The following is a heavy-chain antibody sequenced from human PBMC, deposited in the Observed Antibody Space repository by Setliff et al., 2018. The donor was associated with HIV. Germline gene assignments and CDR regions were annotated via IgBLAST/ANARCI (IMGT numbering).Heavy chain of an antibody. CDR2: LYVSGDT. CDR1: GASFTTHY. J-gene: IGHJ3*02. CDR3: ARHSDFWSEDAFDI. Sequence: SETLSLTCTVSGASFTTHYWSWVRQPAGKGLEWIGRLYVSGDTNYNPSLKSRVTMSLDTSKKHFSLNLKSVTAADTAVYYCARHSDFWSEDAFDIWAQGTVVTVSS. D-gene: IGHD3-3*01. V-gene: IGHV4-4*07.